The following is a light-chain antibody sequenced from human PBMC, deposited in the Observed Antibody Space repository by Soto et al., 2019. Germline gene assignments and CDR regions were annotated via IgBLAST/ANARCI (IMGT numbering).Light chain of an antibody. CDR2: KAS. CDR1: QSISSW. CDR3: QQYNSYPLT. Sequence: DIQMTQSPSTLSASVGDRFTITCRASQSISSWLAWYQQKPGKAPKLLIYKASSLESGVPSRFSGSGSGTEFTLTICSLQPDDFATYYCQQYNSYPLTFGGGTKVDIK. V-gene: IGKV1-5*03. J-gene: IGKJ4*01.